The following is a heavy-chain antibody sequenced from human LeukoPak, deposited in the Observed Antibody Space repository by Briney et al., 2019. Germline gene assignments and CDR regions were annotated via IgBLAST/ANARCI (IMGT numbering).Heavy chain of an antibody. J-gene: IGHJ4*02. CDR1: GFTFSHYV. CDR2: VSGSGVTT. Sequence: GGSLRLSCAASGFTFSHYVMTWVRQAPGKGLEWVSSVSGSGVTTKYADSVEGRFTISRDNSKNTLWLQMDSLRAEDTALYYCAKDQESCVTGNCYALPMFFDYWGQGVLVTVSS. CDR3: AKDQESCVTGNCYALPMFFDY. V-gene: IGHV3-23*01. D-gene: IGHD2-2*01.